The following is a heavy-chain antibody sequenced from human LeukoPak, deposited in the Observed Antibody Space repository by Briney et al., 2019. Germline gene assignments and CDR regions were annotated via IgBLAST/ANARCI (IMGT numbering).Heavy chain of an antibody. CDR2: INHNGNVS. V-gene: IGHV3-7*03. D-gene: IGHD3-16*01. J-gene: IGHJ6*02. CDR3: ARGGGLDV. Sequence: GGSLRLSCAASGFTFSSYSMNWVRQAPGKGLERVASINHNGNVSYYVDSVKGRFTISRDNAKNSLYLQMSNLRAEDTAVYFCARGGGLDVWGQGATVTVSS. CDR1: GFTFSSYS.